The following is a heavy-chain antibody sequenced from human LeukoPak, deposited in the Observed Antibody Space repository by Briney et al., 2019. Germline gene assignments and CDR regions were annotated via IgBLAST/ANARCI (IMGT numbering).Heavy chain of an antibody. CDR2: IYTSGST. CDR1: GGSISSYY. D-gene: IGHD2-2*01. V-gene: IGHV4-4*07. CDR3: ARDNLPAALNAGDYYMDV. Sequence: PSETLSLTCTVSGGSISSYYWSWIRQPAGKGLEWIGRIYTSGSTNYNPSLKSRVTMSVDTSKNQFSLKLSSVTAADTAAYYCARDNLPAALNAGDYYMDVWGKGTTVTVSS. J-gene: IGHJ6*03.